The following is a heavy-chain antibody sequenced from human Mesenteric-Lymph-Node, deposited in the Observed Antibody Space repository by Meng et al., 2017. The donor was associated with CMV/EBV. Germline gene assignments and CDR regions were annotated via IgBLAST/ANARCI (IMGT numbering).Heavy chain of an antibody. CDR1: GGSFSGYY. D-gene: IGHD3-9*01. Sequence: HVAFHSWVVWLFKPSETLSVTCACYGGSFSGYYWNWIRQSPEKGLEWIGEIHHSGSTTSNPSFTSRIIISVDTSTNQISLNMSSVTAADTAVYYCAGGSSYDILTGYFDYWGQGALVTVSS. CDR2: IHHSGST. V-gene: IGHV4-34*01. CDR3: AGGSSYDILTGYFDY. J-gene: IGHJ4*02.